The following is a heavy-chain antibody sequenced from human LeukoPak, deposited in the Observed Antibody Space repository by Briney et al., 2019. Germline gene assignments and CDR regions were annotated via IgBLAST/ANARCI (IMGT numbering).Heavy chain of an antibody. CDR2: IYYTGST. J-gene: IGHJ4*02. V-gene: IGHV4-39*07. CDR3: AREDIRGVYSYGLDY. Sequence: SETLSLTCTVSGDSISNIRYYWAWIRQSPGTGLEWIASIYYTGSTYYNPSLKSRVTISVDTSKNQFSLKLSSVTAADTAVYYCAREDIRGVYSYGLDYWGQGTLVTVSS. D-gene: IGHD5-18*01. CDR1: GDSISNIRYY.